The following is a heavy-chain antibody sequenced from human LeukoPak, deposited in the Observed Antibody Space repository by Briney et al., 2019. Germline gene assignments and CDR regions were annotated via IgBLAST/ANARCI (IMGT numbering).Heavy chain of an antibody. CDR1: GGTFSSYA. J-gene: IGHJ4*02. CDR3: ARMGNYGDHIDY. V-gene: IGHV1-69*13. CDR2: VIPIFGTA. Sequence: SVKVSCKASGGTFSSYAISWVRQAPGQGLEWMGGVIPIFGTANYAQKFQGRVTITADESTSTAYMELSSLRSEDTAVYYCARMGNYGDHIDYWGQGTLVTVSS. D-gene: IGHD4-17*01.